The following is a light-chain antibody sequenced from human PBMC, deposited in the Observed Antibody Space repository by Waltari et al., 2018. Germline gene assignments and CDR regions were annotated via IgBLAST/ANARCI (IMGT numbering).Light chain of an antibody. CDR2: GVS. CDR3: SSYTSSSTLL. CDR1: SSAVGSSNS. Sequence: QSALTQPASVSGSPGQSITISCPGTSSAVGSSNSVSWYRQSPGKAPKLIIYGVSQRPSGVSSRFSGSKSGSTASLTISGLQAEDDADYYCSSYTSSSTLLFGGGTKLTVL. J-gene: IGLJ2*01. V-gene: IGLV2-14*01.